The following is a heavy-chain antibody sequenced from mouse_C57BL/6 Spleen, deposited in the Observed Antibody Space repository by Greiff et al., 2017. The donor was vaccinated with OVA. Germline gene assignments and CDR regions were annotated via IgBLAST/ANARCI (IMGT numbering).Heavy chain of an antibody. CDR2: INPNNGGT. V-gene: IGHV1-18*01. CDR3: ARVTVVRYFDV. D-gene: IGHD1-1*01. CDR1: GYTFTDYN. Sequence: EVQLQQSGPELVKPGASVKIPCKASGYTFTDYNMDWVKQSHGKSLEWIGDINPNNGGTIYNQKFKGKATLTVDQSSSTAYMELRSLTSEDTAVYYCARVTVVRYFDVWGTGTTVTVSS. J-gene: IGHJ1*03.